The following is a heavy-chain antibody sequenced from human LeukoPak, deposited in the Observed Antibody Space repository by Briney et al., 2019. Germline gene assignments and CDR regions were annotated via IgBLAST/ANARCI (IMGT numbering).Heavy chain of an antibody. V-gene: IGHV4-61*02. CDR1: GGSISSGSYY. CDR2: IYTSGST. Sequence: SQTLSLTCTVSGGSISSGSYYWSWIRQPAGKGLEWIGRIYTSGSTNYNPSLKSRVTISVDTSKNQFSLKLSSVTAADTAVYYCARGPTWTRPIDYWGQGTLVTVSS. CDR3: ARGPTWTRPIDY. D-gene: IGHD3/OR15-3a*01. J-gene: IGHJ4*02.